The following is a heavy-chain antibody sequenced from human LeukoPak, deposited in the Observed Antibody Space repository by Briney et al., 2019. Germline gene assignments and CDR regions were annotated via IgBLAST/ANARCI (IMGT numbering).Heavy chain of an antibody. CDR1: GFTFSSYG. CDR3: AKDMIVATNNYYNYMDV. D-gene: IGHD5-12*01. J-gene: IGHJ6*03. Sequence: EAGGYLRLSCAASGFTFSSYGMHWVRQTPGKLLEWVAVISYDGSNNYYADSVKGRFNISRDNSKNTMYLQMNSLRAEDTAVYYCAKDMIVATNNYYNYMDVWGKGTTVTVSS. V-gene: IGHV3-30*18. CDR2: ISYDGSNN.